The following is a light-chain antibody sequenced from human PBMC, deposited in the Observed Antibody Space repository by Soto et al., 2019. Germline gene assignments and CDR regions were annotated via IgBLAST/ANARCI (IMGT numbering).Light chain of an antibody. J-gene: IGLJ2*01. CDR1: SSNIGAGYD. V-gene: IGLV1-40*01. Sequence: QSVLTQPPSVSGAPGQWVTISCTGSSSNIGAGYDVHWYQQLPGTAPKLLIYGNSNRPSGVPDRFSGSKSGTSASLAITGLQDEDEAAYYCQSYDRSLSGSVFGGGTKVTVL. CDR3: QSYDRSLSGSV. CDR2: GNS.